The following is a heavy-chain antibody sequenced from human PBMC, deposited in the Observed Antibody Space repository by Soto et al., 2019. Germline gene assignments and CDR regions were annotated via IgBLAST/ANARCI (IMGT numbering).Heavy chain of an antibody. D-gene: IGHD6-19*01. Sequence: SETLSLTCTVSGGSISSSSYYWGWIRQPPGKGLEWIGSIYYSGSTYYNPSLKSRVTISVDTSKNQFSLKLSSVTAADTAVYYCARRAAVAGTSWFDPWGQGTLVT. CDR1: GGSISSSSYY. V-gene: IGHV4-39*01. CDR3: ARRAAVAGTSWFDP. CDR2: IYYSGST. J-gene: IGHJ5*02.